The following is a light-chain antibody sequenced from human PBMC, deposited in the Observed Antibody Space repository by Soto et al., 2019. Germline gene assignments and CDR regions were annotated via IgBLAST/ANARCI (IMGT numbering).Light chain of an antibody. CDR3: SSYTSSSPVV. CDR2: DVS. V-gene: IGLV2-14*01. Sequence: QSALTQPASVSGSPGQSITISCTGTSSDVGGYNYVSWYQQHPGKAPKLMIYDVSNRPSGVSNRFSGSKSGNTASLTISGLQAEDEADYYCSSYTSSSPVVFGGGTKVTVL. CDR1: SSDVGGYNY. J-gene: IGLJ2*01.